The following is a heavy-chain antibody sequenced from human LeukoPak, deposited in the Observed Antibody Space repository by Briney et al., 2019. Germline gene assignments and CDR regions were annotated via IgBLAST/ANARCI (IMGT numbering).Heavy chain of an antibody. D-gene: IGHD1-26*01. CDR3: TRESGSYHGNDY. V-gene: IGHV1-46*01. J-gene: IGHJ4*02. CDR2: INPSGDIT. CDR1: GYIFTSYY. Sequence: ASVKVSCKASGYIFTSYYMHWVRQAPGQGLEWMGMINPSGDITSYAQKFQGRVTMTGDTSISTAYMELSSLRSDDTAVYYCTRESGSYHGNDYWGQGTLVTVSS.